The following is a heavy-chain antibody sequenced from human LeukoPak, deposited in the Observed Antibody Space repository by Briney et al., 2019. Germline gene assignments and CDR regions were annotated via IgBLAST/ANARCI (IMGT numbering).Heavy chain of an antibody. CDR3: AKDLAAAGTENWFDP. D-gene: IGHD6-13*01. J-gene: IGHJ5*02. CDR1: GITVISNH. V-gene: IGHV3-53*01. Sequence: GGSLRLSCAASGITVISNHMSWVRQAPGKGLEWVSVIYSSGKTDYADSVKGRFTISRDNSKNTLYLQMNSLRAEDTAVYYCAKDLAAAGTENWFDPWGQGTLVTVSS. CDR2: IYSSGKT.